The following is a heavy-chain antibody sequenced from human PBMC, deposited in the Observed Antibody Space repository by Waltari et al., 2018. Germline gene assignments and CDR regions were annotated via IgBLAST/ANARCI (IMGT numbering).Heavy chain of an antibody. J-gene: IGHJ4*02. CDR1: GFTFDDYA. CDR3: AKDLHSSSGTGFDY. Sequence: EVQLVESGGGLVQPGRSLRLSCAASGFTFDDYAMHWVRQAPGKGLEWVSGISWNSGSIGYADSVKGRFTISRDNAKNSLYLQMNSLRAEDTALYYCAKDLHSSSGTGFDYWGQGTLVTVSS. D-gene: IGHD6-13*01. CDR2: ISWNSGSI. V-gene: IGHV3-9*01.